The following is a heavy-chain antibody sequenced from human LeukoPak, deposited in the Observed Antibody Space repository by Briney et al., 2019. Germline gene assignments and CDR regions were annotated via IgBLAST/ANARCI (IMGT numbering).Heavy chain of an antibody. CDR1: HYTFTNYG. CDR3: ARDPETVGGY. D-gene: IGHD6-19*01. V-gene: IGHV1-69*06. CDR2: IIPIFGTA. J-gene: IGHJ4*02. Sequence: SVEVSCKAAHYTFTNYGISWVRQAPGQGLEWMGGIIPIFGTANYAQKFQGRVTISADKSTSTAYMELSSLTSEDTAVYYCARDPETVGGYWGQGTLVTVSS.